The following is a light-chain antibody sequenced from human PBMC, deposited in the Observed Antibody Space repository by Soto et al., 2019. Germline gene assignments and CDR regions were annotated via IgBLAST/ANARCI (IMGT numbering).Light chain of an antibody. J-gene: IGKJ2*01. V-gene: IGKV3-11*01. CDR2: DAS. CDR3: QQDCDWPLYT. Sequence: EIVLTQSPATLSLSPGERATLSCRASQSISYNLASYQQKSGQAPRLLIYDASNRATGVPARFSGSGSGTDFTLTIRSLEPDNLAVYYCQQDCDWPLYTFSQGSRLESK. CDR1: QSISYN.